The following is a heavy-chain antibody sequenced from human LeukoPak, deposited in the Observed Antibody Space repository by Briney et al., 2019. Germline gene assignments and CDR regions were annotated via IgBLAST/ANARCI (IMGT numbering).Heavy chain of an antibody. Sequence: ASVKVSCKASGYTFTSYDINWVRQATGQGLEWMGWMNPNSGNTGYAQKFQGRVTMTRNTSISTAYMELSSLRSEDMAVYYCARGLGRGRYDSSGYFYYFDYWGQGTLVTVSS. CDR3: ARGLGRGRYDSSGYFYYFDY. V-gene: IGHV1-8*01. D-gene: IGHD3-22*01. J-gene: IGHJ4*02. CDR1: GYTFTSYD. CDR2: MNPNSGNT.